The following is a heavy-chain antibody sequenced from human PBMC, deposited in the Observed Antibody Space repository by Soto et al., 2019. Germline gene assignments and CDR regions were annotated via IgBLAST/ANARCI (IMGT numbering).Heavy chain of an antibody. J-gene: IGHJ4*02. D-gene: IGHD6-13*01. V-gene: IGHV3-30*18. CDR2: ISYDGSNK. Sequence: PGGSLRLSCAASGFTIRGLGMRWVRQAPGKGLEWVAVISYDGSNKYYADSVKGGFTISRDNSKNTLYLQMNSLRAEDTAVYYCAKEYSSSPPGPYYFDYWGQGTLVTVSS. CDR1: GFTIRGLG. CDR3: AKEYSSSPPGPYYFDY.